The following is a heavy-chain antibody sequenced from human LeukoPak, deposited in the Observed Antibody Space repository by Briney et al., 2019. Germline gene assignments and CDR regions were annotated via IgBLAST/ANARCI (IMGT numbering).Heavy chain of an antibody. CDR3: ARANPVYGDYDY. CDR1: GLTVTYNY. D-gene: IGHD4-17*01. J-gene: IGHJ4*02. Sequence: PGGSLRLSCAVSGLTVTYNYMSWVRQAPGKGLEWVSVIYPDGSTYYADSVKGRFTISRDDSKNTLFLQMNPLRADDTAVYHCARANPVYGDYDYWGQGTLVTVSS. V-gene: IGHV3-53*01. CDR2: IYPDGST.